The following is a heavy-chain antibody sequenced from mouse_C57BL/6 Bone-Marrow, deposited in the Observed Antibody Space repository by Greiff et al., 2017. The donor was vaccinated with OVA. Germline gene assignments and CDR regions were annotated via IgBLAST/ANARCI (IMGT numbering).Heavy chain of an antibody. CDR2: ISDGGSYT. J-gene: IGHJ4*01. CDR1: GFTFSSYA. CDR3: ARDDGPYYAMDY. V-gene: IGHV5-4*01. Sequence: EVQLVESGGGLVKPGGSLKLSCAASGFTFSSYAMSWVRQTPEKRLEWVATISDGGSYTYYPDNVKGRFTISRDNAKNNLYLQMSHLKSEDTAMYYCARDDGPYYAMDYWGQGTSVTVSS. D-gene: IGHD2-3*01.